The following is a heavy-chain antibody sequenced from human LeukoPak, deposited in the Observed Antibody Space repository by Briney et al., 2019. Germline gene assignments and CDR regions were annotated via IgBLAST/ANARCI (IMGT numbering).Heavy chain of an antibody. Sequence: GGSLRLSCAASGFTFTSYWMTWVRQAPGKGLEWLANIRQDGGASYYGASVKGRFTISRDNAKSSLFLQMNSLRVEDTAVYYCATSLDTAGGPYWGQGTLVTVSS. CDR3: ATSLDTAGGPY. D-gene: IGHD5-18*01. V-gene: IGHV3-7*01. J-gene: IGHJ4*02. CDR1: GFTFTSYW. CDR2: IRQDGGAS.